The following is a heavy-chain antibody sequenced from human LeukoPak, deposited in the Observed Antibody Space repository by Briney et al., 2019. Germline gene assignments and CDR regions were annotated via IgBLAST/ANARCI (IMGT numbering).Heavy chain of an antibody. Sequence: PGGSLRLSCAASGFTLNSYAMNWVRQAPGKGPEWVSAISASGGRTYYADSVKGRFTISRDNSQNTLYLQMSRLRADDTAVYYCAKPRDCEWLTYYYSYMDVWGKGTTVTVSS. CDR3: AKPRDCEWLTYYYSYMDV. CDR1: GFTLNSYA. J-gene: IGHJ6*03. D-gene: IGHD3-9*01. V-gene: IGHV3-23*01. CDR2: ISASGGRT.